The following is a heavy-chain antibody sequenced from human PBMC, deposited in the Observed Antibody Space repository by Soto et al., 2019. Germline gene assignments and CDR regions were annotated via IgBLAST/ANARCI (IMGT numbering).Heavy chain of an antibody. Sequence: QVQLQESGPGLVKPSGTLSLTCGVSGDSFRDAIWWTWVRQPPGKGLECIGDILHTGSTDYSPSLRSRVTISIDTSKKEFSLNLTAVTAADTAVYYCARSPRRVDGKWYVDYWGQGVLVTVSS. J-gene: IGHJ4*02. CDR2: ILHTGST. V-gene: IGHV4-4*02. CDR1: GDSFRDAIW. CDR3: ARSPRRVDGKWYVDY. D-gene: IGHD2-15*01.